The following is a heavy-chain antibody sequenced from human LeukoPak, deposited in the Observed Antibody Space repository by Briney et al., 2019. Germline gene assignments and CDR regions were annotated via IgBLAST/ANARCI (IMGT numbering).Heavy chain of an antibody. J-gene: IGHJ3*02. CDR2: IYTSGST. CDR1: GGSISSYY. D-gene: IGHD4-11*01. Sequence: SETLSLTCTVSGGSISSYYWSWIRQPAGKGLGWIGRIYTSGSTNYNPSLKSRVTMSVDTSKNQFSLKLSSVTAADTAVYYCARWGDYSNYVDAFDIWGQGTMVTVSS. V-gene: IGHV4-4*07. CDR3: ARWGDYSNYVDAFDI.